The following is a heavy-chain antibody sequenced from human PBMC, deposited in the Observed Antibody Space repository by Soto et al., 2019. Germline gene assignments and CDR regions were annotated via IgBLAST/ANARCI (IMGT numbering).Heavy chain of an antibody. CDR3: ARDRCSGGSCYPGQGSGDY. J-gene: IGHJ4*02. CDR2: ISSSSSTI. CDR1: GFTFSSYS. Sequence: EVQLVESGGGLVQPGGSLRLSCEASGFTFSSYSMNWVRQAPGKGLEWVSYISSSSSTIYYADSVKGRFTISRDNAKNSLYLQMNSLRAEDTAVYYCARDRCSGGSCYPGQGSGDYWGQGTLVTVSS. D-gene: IGHD2-15*01. V-gene: IGHV3-48*01.